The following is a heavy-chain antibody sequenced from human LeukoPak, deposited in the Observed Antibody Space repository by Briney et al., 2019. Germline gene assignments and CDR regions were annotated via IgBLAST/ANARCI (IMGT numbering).Heavy chain of an antibody. V-gene: IGHV1-18*01. Sequence: ASVKVSCKASGYTFTSYGISWVRQAPGQGLEWMGWISAYNGNTNYAQKLQGRVTMTTDTSTSTAYMELRSLRSDDTAVYYCARDDYCSSTSCYCYYMDVWGKGTTVTVSS. CDR2: ISAYNGNT. J-gene: IGHJ6*03. D-gene: IGHD2-2*01. CDR1: GYTFTSYG. CDR3: ARDDYCSSTSCYCYYMDV.